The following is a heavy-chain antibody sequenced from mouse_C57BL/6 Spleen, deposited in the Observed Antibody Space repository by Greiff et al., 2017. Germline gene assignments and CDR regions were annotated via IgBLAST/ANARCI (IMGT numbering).Heavy chain of an antibody. V-gene: IGHV3-6*01. J-gene: IGHJ1*03. CDR2: ISYDGSN. CDR3: ASIYYGNYGYFDV. Sequence: EVKLQESGPGLVKPSQSLSLTCSVTGYSITSGYYWNWLRQFPGNKLEWMGYISYDGSNNYTPSLQNRISINRDTSKNQFFLKLKSVTTEDTATYYCASIYYGNYGYFDVWGTGTTVTVSS. CDR1: GYSITSGYY. D-gene: IGHD2-1*01.